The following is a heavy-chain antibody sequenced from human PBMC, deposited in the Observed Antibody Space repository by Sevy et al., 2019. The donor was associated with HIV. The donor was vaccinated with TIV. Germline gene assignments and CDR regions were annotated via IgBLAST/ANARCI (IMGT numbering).Heavy chain of an antibody. J-gene: IGHJ6*02. D-gene: IGHD2-2*01. V-gene: IGHV3-21*01. CDR1: GFTFVSYS. CDR2: ISSSSSYK. Sequence: GGSLGLSWAASGFTFVSYSMNWVRQAPGKGLEWVSSISSSSSYKYYADSVKGRFTISRDNAKNSLYLQMNSLRAEDTAVYYCARDKYCSSTSCYYYYYYYGMDVWGQGTTVTVSS. CDR3: ARDKYCSSTSCYYYYYYYGMDV.